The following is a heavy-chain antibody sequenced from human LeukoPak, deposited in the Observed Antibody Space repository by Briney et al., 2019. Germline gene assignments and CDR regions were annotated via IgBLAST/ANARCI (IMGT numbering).Heavy chain of an antibody. CDR1: GFTFSSYS. Sequence: GGSLRLSCAASGFTFSSYSMNWVRQAPGKGLEWVSSISSSSSYIYYADSVKGRFTISRDNAKNSLYLQMNSLRAEDTALYYCARSIAAAGPYYYYYYMDVWGKGTTVTVSS. D-gene: IGHD6-13*01. J-gene: IGHJ6*03. CDR2: ISSSSSYI. CDR3: ARSIAAAGPYYYYYYMDV. V-gene: IGHV3-21*04.